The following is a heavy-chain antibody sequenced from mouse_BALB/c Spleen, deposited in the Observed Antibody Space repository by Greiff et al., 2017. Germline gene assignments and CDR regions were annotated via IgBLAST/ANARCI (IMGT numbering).Heavy chain of an antibody. J-gene: IGHJ1*01. CDR3: ARHGTTAKNFDV. CDR2: ISSGGGST. D-gene: IGHD1-2*01. V-gene: IGHV5-12-1*01. CDR1: GFAFSSYD. Sequence: EVQGVESGGGLVKPGGSLKLSCAASGFAFSSYDMSWVRQTPEKRLEWVAYISSGGGSTYYPDTVTGRFTISRDNAKNTLYLQMSSLKPEDTAMYYCARHGTTAKNFDVWGAGTTVTVSS.